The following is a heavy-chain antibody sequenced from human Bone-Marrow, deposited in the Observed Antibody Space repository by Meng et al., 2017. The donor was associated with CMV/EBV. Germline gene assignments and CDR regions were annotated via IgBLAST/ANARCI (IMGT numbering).Heavy chain of an antibody. V-gene: IGHV2-5*01. CDR3: AHSSPNCSNSTCLRPFDY. D-gene: IGHD2-2*01. J-gene: IGHJ4*02. Sequence: SGPTLVKPTQTLTLTCTFTGFSLSTSGVAVGWIRQPPGKALEWLALIYWNDDKRYSPSLKSRLTITKDTSKNQVVLTMTNMDPVDTATYYCAHSSPNCSNSTCLRPFDYWGQGTLVTVSS. CDR1: GFSLSTSGVA. CDR2: IYWNDDK.